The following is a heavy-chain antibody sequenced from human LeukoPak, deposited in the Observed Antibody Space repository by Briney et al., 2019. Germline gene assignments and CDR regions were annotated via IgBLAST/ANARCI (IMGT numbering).Heavy chain of an antibody. CDR3: ASGQMVRGVLNWFDP. J-gene: IGHJ5*02. V-gene: IGHV1-46*01. CDR2: INPSGGST. CDR1: GYTFTSYY. Sequence: GASVKVSCKASGYTFTSYYMHWVRQAPGQGLEWMGIINPSGGSTSYAQKFQGRVTMTRDTSTSTVYMELGSLRSEDTAVYYCASGQMVRGVLNWFDPWGQGTLVTVSS. D-gene: IGHD3-10*01.